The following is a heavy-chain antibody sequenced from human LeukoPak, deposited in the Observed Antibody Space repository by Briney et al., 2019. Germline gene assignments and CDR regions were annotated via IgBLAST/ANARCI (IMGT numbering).Heavy chain of an antibody. J-gene: IGHJ3*02. CDR3: ARHSLRYFDWLLFNGHDAFDI. V-gene: IGHV4-39*01. CDR2: IYYSGST. D-gene: IGHD3-9*01. Sequence: SETLSLTCTVSGGSISSSSYYWGWIRQPPGKGLEWIGSIYYSGSTYYNPSLKSRVTISVDTSKNQFSLKLSSVTAADTAVYYCARHSLRYFDWLLFNGHDAFDIWGQGTMVTVSS. CDR1: GGSISSSSYY.